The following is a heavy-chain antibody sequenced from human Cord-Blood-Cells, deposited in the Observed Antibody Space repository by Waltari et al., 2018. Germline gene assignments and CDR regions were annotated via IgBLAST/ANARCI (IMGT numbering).Heavy chain of an antibody. CDR2: INPNSGGT. CDR1: GYTFTGYY. J-gene: IGHJ5*02. Sequence: QVQLVQSGAEVKKPGASVKVSCKASGYTFTGYYMPWVRQAPGQGPEWMGWINPNSGGTNYAQKFQGRVTMTRDTSISTAYMELSRLRSDDTAVYYCARSSVPAAMGFDPWGQGTLVTVSS. V-gene: IGHV1-2*02. CDR3: ARSSVPAAMGFDP. D-gene: IGHD2-2*01.